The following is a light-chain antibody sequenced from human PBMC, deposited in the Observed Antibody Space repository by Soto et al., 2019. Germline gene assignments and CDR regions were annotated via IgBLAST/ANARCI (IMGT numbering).Light chain of an antibody. V-gene: IGLV3-21*02. CDR3: QVWASTAEFFV. CDR1: KIGSKI. J-gene: IGLJ1*01. Sequence: YELTQPASVSVAPGQTAKITCGGDKIGSKIVHWYKQRPGQALVAVVFDATDRTSGIPDRISASRSGDTATLTISRVDAGDEADYYCQVWASTAEFFVFGSGTKVTVL. CDR2: DAT.